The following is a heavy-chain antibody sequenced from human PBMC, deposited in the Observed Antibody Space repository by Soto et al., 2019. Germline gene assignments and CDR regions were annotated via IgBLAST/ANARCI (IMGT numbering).Heavy chain of an antibody. CDR2: IYYSGST. CDR3: ARGGRRSPGMDV. Sequence: QVQLQESGPGLVKPSQTLSLTCTVSGGSISSGGYYWSWIRQHPGKGLEWIGYIYYSGSTYYNPSLKSRVTISVETSKNQFALKLSSVTAADTAVYYCARGGRRSPGMDVWGQGTTVTVSS. CDR1: GGSISSGGYY. V-gene: IGHV4-31*03. J-gene: IGHJ6*02.